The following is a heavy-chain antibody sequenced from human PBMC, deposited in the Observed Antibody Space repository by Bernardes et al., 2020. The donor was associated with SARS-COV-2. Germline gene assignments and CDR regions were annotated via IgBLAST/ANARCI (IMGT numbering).Heavy chain of an antibody. CDR3: IRDMYGKNDY. J-gene: IGHJ4*02. Sequence: GGSLRLSCVASGFTFGLDWMHWVRQAPGKGLVWVARINRDGTTINHADSVRGRFTISRDNAKNILYLQMNSLRADDTALYFCIRDMYGKNDYWGQGTLVTVSS. CDR1: GFTFGLDW. V-gene: IGHV3-74*01. D-gene: IGHD2-8*01. CDR2: INRDGTTI.